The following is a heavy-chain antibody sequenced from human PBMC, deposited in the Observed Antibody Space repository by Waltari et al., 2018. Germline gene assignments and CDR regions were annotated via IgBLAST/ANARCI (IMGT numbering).Heavy chain of an antibody. V-gene: IGHV3-21*01. J-gene: IGHJ4*02. D-gene: IGHD6-19*01. CDR1: GFTFSSYS. CDR3: ARDLGSGWFDY. CDR2: ISSSSSYI. Sequence: EVQLVESGGGLVKPGVSLSLSCAASGFTFSSYSLNLVRQAPGKGLEWVSSISSSSSYIYYADSVKGRFTISRDNAKNSLYLQMNSLRAEDTAVYYCARDLGSGWFDYWGQGTLVTVSS.